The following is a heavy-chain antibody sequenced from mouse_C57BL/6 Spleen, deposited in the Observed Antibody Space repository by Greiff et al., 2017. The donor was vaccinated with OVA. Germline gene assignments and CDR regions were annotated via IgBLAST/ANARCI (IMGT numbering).Heavy chain of an antibody. CDR3: ARSPYYYGSTPYYFDY. CDR1: GFTFSDYG. D-gene: IGHD1-1*01. J-gene: IGHJ2*01. Sequence: EVHLVESGGGLVKPGGSLKLSCAASGFTFSDYGMHWVRQAPEKGLEWVAYISSGSSTIYYADTVKGRFTISRDNAKNTLFLQMTSLRSEDTAMYYCARSPYYYGSTPYYFDYWGQGTTLTVSS. CDR2: ISSGSSTI. V-gene: IGHV5-17*01.